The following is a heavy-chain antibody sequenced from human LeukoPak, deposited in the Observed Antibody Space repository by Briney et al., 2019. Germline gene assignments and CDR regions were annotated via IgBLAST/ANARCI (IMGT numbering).Heavy chain of an antibody. CDR2: IYYSGST. Sequence: PSETLSLTCTVSGGSISSYYWSWIRQPPGKGLEWIGYIYYSGSTNYNPSLKSRVTISVDTSKNQFSLKLSSVTAADTAVYYCARAYCSSTSCYMGMDVWGQGTTVTVSS. D-gene: IGHD2-2*02. CDR1: GGSISSYY. CDR3: ARAYCSSTSCYMGMDV. V-gene: IGHV4-59*01. J-gene: IGHJ6*02.